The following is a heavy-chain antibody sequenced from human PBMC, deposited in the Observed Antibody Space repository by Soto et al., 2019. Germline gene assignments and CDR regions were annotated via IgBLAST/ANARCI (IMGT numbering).Heavy chain of an antibody. CDR2: IYNSWST. J-gene: IGHJ5*02. D-gene: IGHD2-15*01. CDR1: GDSISSGGSS. Sequence: SETLSLTCTVSGDSISSGGSSWSWIRQPPGKGLEWIGYIYNSWSTFYNPSLRSRVNISIDIPKNRFFLNLKSVTDADTAIYYCNRVGSLRWSDPWGPGALVTVSS. V-gene: IGHV4-30-2*01. CDR3: NRVGSLRWSDP.